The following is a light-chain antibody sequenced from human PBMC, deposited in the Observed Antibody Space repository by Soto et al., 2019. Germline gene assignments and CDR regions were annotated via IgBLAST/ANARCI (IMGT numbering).Light chain of an antibody. V-gene: IGKV3-11*01. CDR2: DAS. CDR1: QSVSSY. CDR3: QQRSNWLLT. J-gene: IGKJ3*01. Sequence: EIVLTQSPATLSLSPGERATLSCRASQSVSSYLACYQRKPGQAPRLLIYDASNRSTGIPARFSGSGSGTDFTLTISSEESEDLAVYYCQQRSNWLLTFGPGTKVDIK.